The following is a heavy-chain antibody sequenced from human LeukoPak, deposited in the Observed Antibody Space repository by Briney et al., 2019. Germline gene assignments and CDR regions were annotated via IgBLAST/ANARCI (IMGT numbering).Heavy chain of an antibody. CDR2: MNLKRGNT. CDR3: ARASKIRFLEWLLEGQFDY. Sequence: GASVKVSCKASGYTFTSYDINWVRQATGQGLGWMGWMNLKRGNTGYAQKFQGRVTMTRNTSISTAYMELSSLRSEDTAVYYCARASKIRFLEWLLEGQFDYWGQGTLVTVSS. V-gene: IGHV1-8*01. J-gene: IGHJ4*02. D-gene: IGHD3-3*01. CDR1: GYTFTSYD.